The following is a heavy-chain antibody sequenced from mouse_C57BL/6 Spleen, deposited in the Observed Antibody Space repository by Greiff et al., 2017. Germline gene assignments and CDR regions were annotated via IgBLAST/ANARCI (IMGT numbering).Heavy chain of an antibody. CDR3: AGRFLYAMYY. CDR2: IDPSASYT. V-gene: IGHV1-69*01. CDR1: GYTFTSYW. Sequence: QVQLQQPGAELVMPGASVKLSCKASGYTFTSYWMHWVKQRPGQGLEWIGEIDPSASYTNYNQKFKGKSTVTVDKSSSTAYMQLISLTSEDSAVYYCAGRFLYAMYYWGQVTSVTVSS. J-gene: IGHJ4*01.